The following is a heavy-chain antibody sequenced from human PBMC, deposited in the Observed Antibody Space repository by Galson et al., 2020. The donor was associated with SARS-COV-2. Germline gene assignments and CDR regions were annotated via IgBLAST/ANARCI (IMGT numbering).Heavy chain of an antibody. CDR1: GYSFTSYW. D-gene: IGHD2-2*01. Sequence: GESLKISCKGSGYSFTSYWIGWVRQMPGKGLEWMGIIYPGDSDTRYSPSFQGQVTISADKSISTAYLQWSSLKASDTAMYYCARQGAVPAAGGWYFNLCGLGTLVTGSA. CDR3: ARQGAVPAAGGWYFNL. V-gene: IGHV5-51*01. J-gene: IGHJ2*01. CDR2: IYPGDSDT.